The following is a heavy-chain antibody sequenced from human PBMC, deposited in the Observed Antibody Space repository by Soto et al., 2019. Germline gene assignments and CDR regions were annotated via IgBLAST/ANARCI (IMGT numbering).Heavy chain of an antibody. CDR1: GGSISTYY. CDR2: VYYSGSS. Sequence: QVQLQESGPGLVEPSETLSLTCTVSGGSISTYYWSWIRQPPGKGLEWIAYVYYSGSSDYNPSLKSRFTISVDTSKNQVSLKLSSVTAADTAVYYCARSTGWANWFDPWGQGTLVTVSS. J-gene: IGHJ5*02. CDR3: ARSTGWANWFDP. D-gene: IGHD6-19*01. V-gene: IGHV4-59*01.